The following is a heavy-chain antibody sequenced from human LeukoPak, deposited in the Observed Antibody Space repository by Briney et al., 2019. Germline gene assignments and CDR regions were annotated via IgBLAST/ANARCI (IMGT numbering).Heavy chain of an antibody. CDR1: GFTFSSYG. CDR3: AKAILSSGYYYPDY. Sequence: GGSLRLSCAASGFTFSSYGMHWVRQALGKGLEWVAFIRYDGSNKYYADSVKGRFTISRDNSKNTLYLQMNSLRAEDTAVYYCAKAILSSGYYYPDYWGQGTLVTVSS. V-gene: IGHV3-30*02. CDR2: IRYDGSNK. D-gene: IGHD3-22*01. J-gene: IGHJ4*02.